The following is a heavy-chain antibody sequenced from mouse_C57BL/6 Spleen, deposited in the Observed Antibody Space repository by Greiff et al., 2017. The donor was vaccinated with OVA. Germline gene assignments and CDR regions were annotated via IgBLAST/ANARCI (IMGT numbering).Heavy chain of an antibody. D-gene: IGHD4-1*01. V-gene: IGHV1-82*01. CDR3: ARVGWDGALFDY. CDR1: GYAFSSSW. J-gene: IGHJ2*01. CDR2: IYPGDGDT. Sequence: VQLQQSGPELVKPGASVKISCKASGYAFSSSWMNWVKQRPGKGLEWIGRIYPGDGDTNYNGKFKGKATLTADKSSSTAYMQLSSLTSEDSAVYVCARVGWDGALFDYWGQGTTLTVSS.